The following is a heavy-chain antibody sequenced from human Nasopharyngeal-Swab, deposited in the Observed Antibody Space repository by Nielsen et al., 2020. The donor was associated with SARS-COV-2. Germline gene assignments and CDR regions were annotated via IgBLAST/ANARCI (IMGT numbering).Heavy chain of an antibody. CDR3: ATGRDYGFDI. CDR1: GFTFRTYS. Sequence: GESLKISCSASGFTFRTYSMNWVRQAPGKGLEWVAHITASSSATNYADFVRGRFTISRDNARNSLYLQMNTLRNDDTAVFYCATGRDYGFDIWGQGTMVAVSS. CDR2: ITASSSAT. V-gene: IGHV3-48*02. D-gene: IGHD4/OR15-4a*01. J-gene: IGHJ3*02.